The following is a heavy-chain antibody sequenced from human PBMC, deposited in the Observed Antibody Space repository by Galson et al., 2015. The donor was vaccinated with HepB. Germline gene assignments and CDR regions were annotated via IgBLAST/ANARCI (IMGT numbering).Heavy chain of an antibody. Sequence: SLRLSCAASGFTFSRYSMDWVRQAPGNGLEWVAAISYDGSRQYYADSVKGRFTISRDNSRNTLYLQMDSLRPEDMAVHYCATDPPDTRGSRFDNWGQGTLVTVSS. CDR2: ISYDGSRQ. CDR1: GFTFSRYS. CDR3: ATDPPDTRGSRFDN. J-gene: IGHJ4*02. V-gene: IGHV3-30-3*01. D-gene: IGHD1-26*01.